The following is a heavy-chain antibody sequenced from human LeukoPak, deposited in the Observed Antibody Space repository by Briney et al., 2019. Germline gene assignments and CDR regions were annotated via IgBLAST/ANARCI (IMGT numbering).Heavy chain of an antibody. CDR1: EFTFSNYA. Sequence: GGSLRLSCAASEFTFSNYAMAWVRQAPGKGLEWVSVISGSGVSTYYADSVKGRFTISRDNSKNTLYLQMNSLRVKDTAVYYCAKDHGTYYDSSGYNFPGDYWGQGTLVTVSS. D-gene: IGHD3-22*01. CDR2: ISGSGVST. CDR3: AKDHGTYYDSSGYNFPGDY. J-gene: IGHJ4*02. V-gene: IGHV3-23*01.